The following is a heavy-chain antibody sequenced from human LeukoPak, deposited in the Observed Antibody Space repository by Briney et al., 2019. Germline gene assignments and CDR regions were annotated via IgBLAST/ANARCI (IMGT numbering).Heavy chain of an antibody. CDR2: MNPNSGGT. CDR3: ARDSTPPYYYDSSGYPY. Sequence: ASVKVSCKASGYTFTDYFIHWMRQAPGQGLEWMGWMNPNSGGTNYAQKFQGRVTMTRDTSISTAYMELSRLRSDDTAVYYCARDSTPPYYYDSSGYPYWGQGTLVTVSS. V-gene: IGHV1-2*02. D-gene: IGHD3-22*01. CDR1: GYTFTDYF. J-gene: IGHJ4*02.